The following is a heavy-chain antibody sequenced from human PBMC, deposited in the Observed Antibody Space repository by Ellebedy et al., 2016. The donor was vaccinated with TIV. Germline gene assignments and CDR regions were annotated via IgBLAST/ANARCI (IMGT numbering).Heavy chain of an antibody. J-gene: IGHJ5*02. D-gene: IGHD2-15*01. CDR1: GYTFTSYY. V-gene: IGHV1-46*01. CDR3: ATLGYCSGGSCYSKYNWFDP. Sequence: ASVKVSCXASGYTFTSYYMHWVRQAPGQGLEWMGIINPSGGSTIYAQKFQGRVTMTEDTSTDTAYMELGSLRSEDTAVYYCATLGYCSGGSCYSKYNWFDPWGQGTLVTVSS. CDR2: INPSGGST.